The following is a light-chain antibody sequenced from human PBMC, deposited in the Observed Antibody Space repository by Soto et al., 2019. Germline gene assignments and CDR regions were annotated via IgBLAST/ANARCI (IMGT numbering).Light chain of an antibody. V-gene: IGKV3-20*01. Sequence: VMTQSPDSLSVSPGESATLSCMAGQSLSSNLAWYQQKPGQAPRLLIYAASSRATGIPDRFSGSASGTDFTLTISRLEPEDFAVYHCQQYGDSPLTFGGGTKVDIK. J-gene: IGKJ4*01. CDR1: QSLSSN. CDR2: AAS. CDR3: QQYGDSPLT.